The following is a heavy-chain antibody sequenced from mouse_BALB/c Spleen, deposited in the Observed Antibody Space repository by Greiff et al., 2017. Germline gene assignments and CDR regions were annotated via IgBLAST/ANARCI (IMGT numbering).Heavy chain of an antibody. V-gene: IGHV1-15*01. CDR2: IDPETGGT. CDR1: GYTFTDYE. Sequence: QVQLQQSGAELVRPGASVTLSCKASGYTFTDYEVHWVKQTPVHGLEWIGAIDPETGGTAYNQKFKGKATLTADKSSSTAYMELRSLTSEDSAVYYCTTYGNYVAYWGQGTLVTVSA. J-gene: IGHJ3*01. D-gene: IGHD2-1*01. CDR3: TTYGNYVAY.